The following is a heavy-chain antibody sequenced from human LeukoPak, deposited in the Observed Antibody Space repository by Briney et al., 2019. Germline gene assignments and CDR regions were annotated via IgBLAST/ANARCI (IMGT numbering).Heavy chain of an antibody. V-gene: IGHV3-30*03. D-gene: IGHD3-10*01. J-gene: IGHJ4*02. CDR1: GFTFSSYG. Sequence: GGSLRLSCSASGFTFSSYGMHWVRQAPGKGLECVAVISHDGRNIHYADSVKGRFTISRDNSKNTLYLQMHSLRPEDTTLYYCARDSRRLLWFGGFDYWGQGTLVTVSS. CDR3: ARDSRRLLWFGGFDY. CDR2: ISHDGRNI.